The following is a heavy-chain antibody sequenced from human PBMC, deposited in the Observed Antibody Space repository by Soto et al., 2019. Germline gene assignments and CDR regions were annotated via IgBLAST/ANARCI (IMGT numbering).Heavy chain of an antibody. CDR3: ARAIGGSYLYGLDV. CDR2: ISSRGSII. J-gene: IGHJ6*02. CDR1: GFTFSNYE. Sequence: DVQLVESGGGLVQPGGSLRLSCVASGFTFSNYEMNWVRQAPGRGLECVSYISSRGSIIYYADSVKGRFTISRDNAKNSLYLQMNSLIAEDTAVYYCARAIGGSYLYGLDVWGQGTTVTVSS. D-gene: IGHD1-26*01. V-gene: IGHV3-48*03.